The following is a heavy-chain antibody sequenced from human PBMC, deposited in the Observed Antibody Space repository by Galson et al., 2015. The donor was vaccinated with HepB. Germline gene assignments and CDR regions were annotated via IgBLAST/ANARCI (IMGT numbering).Heavy chain of an antibody. J-gene: IGHJ4*02. CDR3: ARADHYYGSGSYYNGNFDY. CDR1: GYTFTSYG. D-gene: IGHD3-10*01. Sequence: SVKVSCKASGYTFTSYGISWVRQAPGQGLEWMGWISAYNGNTNYAQKLQGRVTMTTDTSTSTAYMELRSLRSDDTAVYYCARADHYYGSGSYYNGNFDYWGQGTLVTVSS. CDR2: ISAYNGNT. V-gene: IGHV1-18*04.